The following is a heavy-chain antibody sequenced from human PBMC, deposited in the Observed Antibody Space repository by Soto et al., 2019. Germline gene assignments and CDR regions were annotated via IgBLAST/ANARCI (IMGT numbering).Heavy chain of an antibody. J-gene: IGHJ4*02. Sequence: QAQLVQSGAEVKKPGASVKVSCKASGYTFTGYDINWVRQATGQGLEWMGWMNPNSGNTGYAQNFQGRVTMTRDNSRTTAYMELTSLRDDDSAVYYCVGEKVGTTGIDFWGQGTLVTVSS. D-gene: IGHD1-26*01. CDR2: MNPNSGNT. CDR1: GYTFTGYD. CDR3: VGEKVGTTGIDF. V-gene: IGHV1-8*01.